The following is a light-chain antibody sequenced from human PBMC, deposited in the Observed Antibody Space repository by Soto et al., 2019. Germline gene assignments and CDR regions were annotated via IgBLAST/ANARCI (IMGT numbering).Light chain of an antibody. CDR2: LNIDGSH. Sequence: QLVLTQSPSASASLGASVKLTCTLSSGHSSYAIAWHQQQPEKGPRYLMNLNIDGSHTKGDGIPDRFSGSSSGAERYLTIASLPSEDEADYYYHTCGTVIVLFGGGTKLTVL. CDR1: SGHSSYA. J-gene: IGLJ2*01. CDR3: HTCGTVIVL. V-gene: IGLV4-69*01.